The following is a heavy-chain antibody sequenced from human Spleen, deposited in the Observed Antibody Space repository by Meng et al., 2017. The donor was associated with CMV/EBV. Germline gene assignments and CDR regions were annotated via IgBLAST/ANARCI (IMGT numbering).Heavy chain of an antibody. CDR1: GGAITSGNYY. CDR2: KYNNENT. J-gene: IGHJ5*02. V-gene: IGHV4-31*02. CDR3: ARQVPIASNWFDP. Sequence: TVSGGAITSGNYYWTWMRQRPGKSLEWIGYKYNNENTYYNPSLKRRITISVDTSKNQFYLNLRSVTAADTAVYYCARQVPIASNWFDPWGQGSLVTVSS. D-gene: IGHD2-21*01.